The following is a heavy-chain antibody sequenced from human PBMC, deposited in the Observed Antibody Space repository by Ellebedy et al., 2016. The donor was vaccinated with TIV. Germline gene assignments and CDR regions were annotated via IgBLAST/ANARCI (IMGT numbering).Heavy chain of an antibody. J-gene: IGHJ4*02. Sequence: GESLKISCAASGFTFSDYALHWVRQAPGKGLEWVAVMSYDETYKLYADSVKGRFTISRDTSKSTLYLQVDSLTPEDTAVYYCARVMVGVATFDYWGQGTLVTVSS. CDR1: GFTFSDYA. CDR3: ARVMVGVATFDY. CDR2: MSYDETYK. V-gene: IGHV3-30-3*01. D-gene: IGHD2-15*01.